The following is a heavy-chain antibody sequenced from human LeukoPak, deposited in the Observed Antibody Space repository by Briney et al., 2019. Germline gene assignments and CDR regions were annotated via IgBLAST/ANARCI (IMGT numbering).Heavy chain of an antibody. J-gene: IGHJ4*02. CDR2: INHSGST. D-gene: IGHD4-23*01. V-gene: IGHV4-34*01. CDR3: ARGTGVTNNCFDY. Sequence: LETLSLTCAVYGGSFSGYYWSWIRQPPGKGLEWIGEINHSGSTNYNPSLKSRVTISVDTSKNQFSLKLSSVTAADTAVYYCARGTGVTNNCFDYWGQGTLVTVSS. CDR1: GGSFSGYY.